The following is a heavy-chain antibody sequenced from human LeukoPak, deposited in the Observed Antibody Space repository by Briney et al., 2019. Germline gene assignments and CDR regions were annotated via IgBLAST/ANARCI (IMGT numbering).Heavy chain of an antibody. CDR2: ITGSGSKT. CDR3: ARGVGSVAGTTDY. J-gene: IGHJ4*02. Sequence: GRALRLCCQASGFTFSSYRLDSVRHAAGKGLGWVSYITGSGSKTDYAGSLKGRFTIARDSATYTLYLQMNSLRVEDTAVYYCARGVGSVAGTTDYWGQGVLVTVSS. V-gene: IGHV3-21*06. CDR1: GFTFSSYR. D-gene: IGHD6-19*01.